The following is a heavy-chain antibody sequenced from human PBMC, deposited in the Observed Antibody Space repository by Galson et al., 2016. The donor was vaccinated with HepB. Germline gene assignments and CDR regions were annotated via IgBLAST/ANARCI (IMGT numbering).Heavy chain of an antibody. CDR3: ARDGISSLDQ. V-gene: IGHV3-30*19. D-gene: IGHD2/OR15-2a*01. CDR2: ITPEGSDT. CDR1: GFRFSSYG. Sequence: SLRLSCATSGFRFSSYGMHWVRQAPGKGLEWVALITPEGSDTYYADAVKGRFTISRDNSKNTLSLQMNSLRAEDTAIYYCARDGISSLDQWGQGILVTVSS. J-gene: IGHJ4*02.